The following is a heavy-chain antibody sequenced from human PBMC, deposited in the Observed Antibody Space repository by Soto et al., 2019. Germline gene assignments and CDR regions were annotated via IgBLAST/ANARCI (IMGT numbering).Heavy chain of an antibody. D-gene: IGHD3-10*01. V-gene: IGHV4-34*01. CDR2: INDRGST. CDR3: AGGVVRRVIIQYTSFFDY. CDR1: GGSFSGYY. Sequence: QVQLQQWGAGLLKPSETLSLTCAVYGGSFSGYYWSWIRQPPGKGLEWIGEINDRGSTNYNPSLKRRVTMSLDTSKIHCSMNRRSGTAADMAVYYCAGGVVRRVIIQYTSFFDYWGLGTSVTVSS. J-gene: IGHJ4*02.